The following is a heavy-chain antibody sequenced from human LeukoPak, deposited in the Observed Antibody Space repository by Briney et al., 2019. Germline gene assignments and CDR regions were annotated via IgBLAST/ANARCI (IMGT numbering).Heavy chain of an antibody. D-gene: IGHD2-2*01. V-gene: IGHV1-18*01. J-gene: IGHJ5*02. Sequence: ASVKVSCKASGYAFTSYGITWVRQAPGQGLEWMGWISAYNGNTNYAQKLQGRVTMTTDTSTSTAYMELRSLRSDDTAVYYCARDQPDRYNWFDPWGQGTLVTVSS. CDR1: GYAFTSYG. CDR2: ISAYNGNT. CDR3: ARDQPDRYNWFDP.